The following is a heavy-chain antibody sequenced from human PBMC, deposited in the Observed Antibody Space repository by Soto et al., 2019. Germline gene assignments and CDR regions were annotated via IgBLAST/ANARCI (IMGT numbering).Heavy chain of an antibody. J-gene: IGHJ4*02. Sequence: QVQLQESGPGLVKPSETLSLTCTVSGGSISSYYWSWIRQPPGKGLEWIGYIYYSGSTNYNPSLKSRVTISVDTSKTQFSLKLSSVTAADTAVYYCARDQGDGYSSFDYWGQGTLVTVSS. D-gene: IGHD4-4*01. CDR1: GGSISSYY. CDR3: ARDQGDGYSSFDY. CDR2: IYYSGST. V-gene: IGHV4-59*01.